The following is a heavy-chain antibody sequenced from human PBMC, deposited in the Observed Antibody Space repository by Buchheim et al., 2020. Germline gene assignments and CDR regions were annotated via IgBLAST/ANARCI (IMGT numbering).Heavy chain of an antibody. CDR3: ARDGPDTQEAYYYDSSGYYYGYFDL. CDR1: GGSISSYY. Sequence: QVQLQESGPGLVKPSETLSLTCTVSGGSISSYYWSWIRQPPGKGLEWIGYIYYSGSTNYNPSLKSRATISVDTSKNQFSLKLSSVTAADTAMYYCARDGPDTQEAYYYDSSGYYYGYFDLWGRGTL. CDR2: IYYSGST. D-gene: IGHD3-22*01. V-gene: IGHV4-59*01. J-gene: IGHJ2*01.